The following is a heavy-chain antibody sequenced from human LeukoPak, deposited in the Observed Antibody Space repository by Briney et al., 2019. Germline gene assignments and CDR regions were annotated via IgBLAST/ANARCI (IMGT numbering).Heavy chain of an antibody. Sequence: GGSLRLSCAASGFTFSSYGMSWVRQAPGKGLEWVSAISGSGGSTYYADSVKGRFTISRDNSKNTLYLQMNSLRAEDTAVYYCARVSSLVSFYYYYMDVWGKGTTVTVSS. CDR1: GFTFSSYG. CDR3: ARVSSLVSFYYYYMDV. D-gene: IGHD6-13*01. CDR2: ISGSGGST. J-gene: IGHJ6*03. V-gene: IGHV3-23*01.